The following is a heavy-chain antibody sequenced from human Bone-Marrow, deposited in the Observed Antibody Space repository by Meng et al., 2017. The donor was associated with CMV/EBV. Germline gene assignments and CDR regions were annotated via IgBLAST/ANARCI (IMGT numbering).Heavy chain of an antibody. CDR3: ARRIQLWLRAYYYYGMDV. CDR2: IYYSGST. CDR1: GGSISSYY. V-gene: IGHV4-59*12. Sequence: SETLSLTCTVSGGSISSYYWSWIRQPPGKGLEWIGYIYYSGSTNYNPSLKSRVTISVDTSKNQFSLKLSSVTAADTAVYYCARRIQLWLRAYYYYGMDVWGQGTTVTVSS. D-gene: IGHD5-18*01. J-gene: IGHJ6*02.